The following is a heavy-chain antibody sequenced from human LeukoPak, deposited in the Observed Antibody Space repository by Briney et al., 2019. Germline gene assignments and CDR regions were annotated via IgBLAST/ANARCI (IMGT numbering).Heavy chain of an antibody. J-gene: IGHJ6*03. V-gene: IGHV1-2*06. Sequence: ASVKVSCXASGYTFTGYYMHWVRQARGQGLEWMGRINPNSGGTNYAQKFQGRVTMTRDTSISTAYMELSRLRSDDTAVYYCARDDSSGPYYYYMDVWGKGTTVTVSS. CDR2: INPNSGGT. CDR3: ARDDSSGPYYYYMDV. D-gene: IGHD6-19*01. CDR1: GYTFTGYY.